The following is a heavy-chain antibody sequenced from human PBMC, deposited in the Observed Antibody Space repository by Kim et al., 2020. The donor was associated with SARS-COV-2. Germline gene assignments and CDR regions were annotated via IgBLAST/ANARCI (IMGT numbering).Heavy chain of an antibody. CDR3: AREKCSSTSCYIALNWFDP. V-gene: IGHV1-69*13. D-gene: IGHD2-2*02. CDR2: IIPIFGTA. Sequence: SVKVSCKASGGTFSSYAISWVRQAPGQGLEWMGGIIPIFGTANYAQKFQGRVTITADESTSTAYMELSSLRSEDTAVYYCAREKCSSTSCYIALNWFDPWGQGTLVTVSS. CDR1: GGTFSSYA. J-gene: IGHJ5*02.